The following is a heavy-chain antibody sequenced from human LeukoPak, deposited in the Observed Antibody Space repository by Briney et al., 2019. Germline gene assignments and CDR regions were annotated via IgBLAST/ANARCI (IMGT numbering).Heavy chain of an antibody. V-gene: IGHV5-51*01. D-gene: IGHD6-13*01. CDR1: GYSFTTYW. Sequence: GESLKISCKGSGYSFTTYWIGWVRQMPGKGLEWMGIIYPGDSDTRYSPSFQGQVTISADKSISTAYLQWSSLKASDTAMYYCARHYRPGSSWDYFDYWGQGTLVTVSS. CDR3: ARHYRPGSSWDYFDY. J-gene: IGHJ4*02. CDR2: IYPGDSDT.